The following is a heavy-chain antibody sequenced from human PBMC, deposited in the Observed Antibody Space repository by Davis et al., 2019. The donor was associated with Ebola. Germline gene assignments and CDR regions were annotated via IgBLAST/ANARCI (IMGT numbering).Heavy chain of an antibody. V-gene: IGHV4-59*12. Sequence: SETLSLTCTVSGGSISSYYWSWIRQPPGKGLEWIGYIYYSGSTNYNPSLKSRVTISVDTSKNQFSLKLSSVTAADTAVYYCARGYCSSTSCYKRLRNWFDPWGQGTLVTVSS. J-gene: IGHJ5*02. CDR3: ARGYCSSTSCYKRLRNWFDP. CDR2: IYYSGST. CDR1: GGSISSYY. D-gene: IGHD2-2*02.